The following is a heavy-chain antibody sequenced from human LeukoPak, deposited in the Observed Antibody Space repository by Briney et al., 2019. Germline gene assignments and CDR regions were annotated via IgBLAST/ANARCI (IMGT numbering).Heavy chain of an antibody. D-gene: IGHD2/OR15-2a*01. CDR2: ISYDGSNK. J-gene: IGHJ6*02. CDR1: GFTFSIYA. CDR3: ARDTQYSYYTMDV. Sequence: GGSLRLSCAASGFTFSIYAMHWVRQAPGKGLEWVAVISYDGSNKYYADSVKGRFSITRDNSKNTLYLQMNSLRAEDTAVYYCARDTQYSYYTMDVWGQGTTVTVSS. V-gene: IGHV3-30-3*01.